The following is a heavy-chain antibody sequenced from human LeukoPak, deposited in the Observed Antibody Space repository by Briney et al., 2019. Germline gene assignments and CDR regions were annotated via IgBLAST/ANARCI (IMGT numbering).Heavy chain of an antibody. Sequence: GGSLRLSCAASGFTFNYAWMSWVRQAQGKGLEWVGRIKSKTDGGTTDYAAPVKGRFIISRDDSKNTLYLQMNSLKTEDTAVYYCTTPLHWSRGTQGYWGQGTLVTVSS. CDR1: GFTFNYAW. J-gene: IGHJ4*02. CDR3: TTPLHWSRGTQGY. D-gene: IGHD2-8*02. V-gene: IGHV3-15*01. CDR2: IKSKTDGGTT.